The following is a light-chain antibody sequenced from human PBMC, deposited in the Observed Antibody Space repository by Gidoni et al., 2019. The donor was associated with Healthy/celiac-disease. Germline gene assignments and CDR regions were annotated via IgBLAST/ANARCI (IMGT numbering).Light chain of an antibody. V-gene: IGKV1-33*01. CDR3: KQYDNLPLT. CDR1: QDIDNY. Sequence: IQITQSPSSLSASVGDRVTITCQASQDIDNYLNWSHQKQGKAPKLLIYDATNLATGAPPRFSGSGYGTDFTLPISSLQPEDMATYYCKQYDNLPLTFGGGTKVEIK. J-gene: IGKJ4*01. CDR2: DAT.